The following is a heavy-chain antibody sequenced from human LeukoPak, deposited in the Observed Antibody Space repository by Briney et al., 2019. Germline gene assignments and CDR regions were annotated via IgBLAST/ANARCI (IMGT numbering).Heavy chain of an antibody. Sequence: SEPLSLTCTVSGGSISSYYWRWIRQPPGKGLEWIGEINHSGSTNYNPSLKSRVTISVDTSKNQFSLKLSSVTAADTAVYYCASPHDYYDSSGYRYWGQGTLVTVSS. J-gene: IGHJ4*02. V-gene: IGHV4-34*01. CDR1: GGSISSYY. CDR3: ASPHDYYDSSGYRY. CDR2: INHSGST. D-gene: IGHD3-22*01.